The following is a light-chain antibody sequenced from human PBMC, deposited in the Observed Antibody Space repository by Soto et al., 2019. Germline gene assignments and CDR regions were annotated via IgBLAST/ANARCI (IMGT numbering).Light chain of an antibody. V-gene: IGKV3-15*01. J-gene: IGKJ5*01. CDR1: QDIATY. CDR3: QQYNNWLWT. CDR2: GAS. Sequence: MTQSQSSLSASVGNRFTITSKASQDIATYLAWYQQKPGQAPRLIIYGASTRATGIPARFSGSGYGTEFNLTISSLQSEDFAVYYCQQYNNWLWTFGQGTRLEIK.